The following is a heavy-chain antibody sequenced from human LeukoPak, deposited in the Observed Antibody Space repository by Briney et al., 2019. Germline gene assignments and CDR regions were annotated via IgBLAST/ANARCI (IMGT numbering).Heavy chain of an antibody. Sequence: PGGSLRLSCAASGFTFSSYGMHWVRQGPGKGLEWVAVLWYDGSNKYYADSVKGRFTISRDNSKNTLYLQMNSLRAEDTAVYYCARGYCSSTSCLPVDYWGQGTLVTVSS. V-gene: IGHV3-33*01. CDR1: GFTFSSYG. CDR2: LWYDGSNK. D-gene: IGHD2-2*01. J-gene: IGHJ4*02. CDR3: ARGYCSSTSCLPVDY.